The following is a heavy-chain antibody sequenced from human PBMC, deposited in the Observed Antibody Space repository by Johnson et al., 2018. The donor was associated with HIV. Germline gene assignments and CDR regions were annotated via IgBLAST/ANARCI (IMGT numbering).Heavy chain of an antibody. CDR3: ARLYCSSTSCYEGGGDAFDI. D-gene: IGHD2-2*01. Sequence: QVQLVESGGGLVQPVGSLRLSCAASGFTFSSYAMHWVRQAPGKGLEWVAVISYDGSNKYYADSVKGRFTISRDNSKNTLYLQMNSLRAEDTAVYYCARLYCSSTSCYEGGGDAFDIWGQGTMVTVSS. CDR1: GFTFSSYA. V-gene: IGHV3-30-3*01. J-gene: IGHJ3*02. CDR2: ISYDGSNK.